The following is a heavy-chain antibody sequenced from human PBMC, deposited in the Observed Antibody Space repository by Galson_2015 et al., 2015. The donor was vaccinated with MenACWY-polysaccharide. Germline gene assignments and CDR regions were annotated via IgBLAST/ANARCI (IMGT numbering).Heavy chain of an antibody. Sequence: SLRLSCAASGFTFSSYAMSWVRQAPGKGLEWVSTISGSGLNTYYADSAKGRFTMSRDNSKNTLYMQMNSLRAEDTAVYYCAKQIDEYYGSGNYYPPWDYWGQGTPVTVSS. CDR1: GFTFSSYA. CDR2: ISGSGLNT. D-gene: IGHD3-10*01. CDR3: AKQIDEYYGSGNYYPPWDY. J-gene: IGHJ4*02. V-gene: IGHV3-23*01.